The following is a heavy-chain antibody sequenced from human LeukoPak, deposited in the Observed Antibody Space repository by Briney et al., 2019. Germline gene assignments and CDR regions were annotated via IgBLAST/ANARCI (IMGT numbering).Heavy chain of an antibody. D-gene: IGHD3-16*02. J-gene: IGHJ4*02. Sequence: PGGSLRLSCAASGFTFSDYYMSWIRQAPGKGLEWVSYISSSSSYTNYADSVKGRFTISRDHAKNSLYLQMNSLRAEDTAVYYCARVGGGSMITFGGVIAPRAYYFDYWGQGTLVTVSS. CDR2: ISSSSSYT. CDR3: ARVGGGSMITFGGVIAPRAYYFDY. CDR1: GFTFSDYY. V-gene: IGHV3-11*06.